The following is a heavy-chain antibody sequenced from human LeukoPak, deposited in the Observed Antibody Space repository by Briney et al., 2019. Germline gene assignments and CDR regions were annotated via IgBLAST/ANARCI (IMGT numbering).Heavy chain of an antibody. V-gene: IGHV3-23*01. CDR2: ISGGGDNT. J-gene: IGHJ4*02. D-gene: IGHD1-26*01. Sequence: GGSLRLSCAASGFTFSTYVMSWVCQAPGKGLEWVSAISGGGDNTYYADSVKGRFTISRDNSKNTLYLQMNSMRAEDTAVYYCAKDYAGGAVDNWGQGTLVTVSS. CDR1: GFTFSTYV. CDR3: AKDYAGGAVDN.